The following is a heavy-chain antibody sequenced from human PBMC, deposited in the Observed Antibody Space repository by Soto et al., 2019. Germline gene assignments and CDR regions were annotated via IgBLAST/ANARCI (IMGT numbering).Heavy chain of an antibody. CDR3: ARSVAVPGAHIDY. V-gene: IGHV4-61*01. J-gene: IGHJ4*02. Sequence: SETLSLTCTVSGGSFKSGSYSWSWIRQSPGKGLEWLGYVYYTGSTNYSPSLRSRVSISVDTSKNEFSLRLSSVTAADTAVYFCARSVAVPGAHIDYWGQGTQVTVSS. D-gene: IGHD6-19*01. CDR1: GGSFKSGSYS. CDR2: VYYTGST.